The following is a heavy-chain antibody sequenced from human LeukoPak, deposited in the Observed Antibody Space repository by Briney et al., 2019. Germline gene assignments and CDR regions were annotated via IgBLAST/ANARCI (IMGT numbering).Heavy chain of an antibody. Sequence: PGGSLRLSCAASGFTFSDAWMNWVRQAPGKGLEWVGRMKSNTDDGTTDYAPSVNGRFTISRDDSKNVLYLQMNSLRAEDTAVYYCAKDPESITMIVVVNPFDYWGQGTLVTVSS. V-gene: IGHV3-15*01. D-gene: IGHD3-22*01. CDR3: AKDPESITMIVVVNPFDY. CDR1: GFTFSDAW. CDR2: MKSNTDDGTT. J-gene: IGHJ4*02.